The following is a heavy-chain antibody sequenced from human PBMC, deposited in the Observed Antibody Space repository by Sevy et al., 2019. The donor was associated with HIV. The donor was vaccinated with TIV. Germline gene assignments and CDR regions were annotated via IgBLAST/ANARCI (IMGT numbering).Heavy chain of an antibody. CDR2: ISGPGYNT. V-gene: IGHV3-23*01. Sequence: GGSLRLSCAASGFTFITHAMNWVRQAPGKGLEWVSPISGPGYNTYYADSVKGRFTISRDNSQNTLHLQMNSLRADDTAVYYCAKALNPALESMLQVNLRTLKRFDVWGQGTMVTVSS. CDR1: GFTFITHA. CDR3: AKALNPALESMLQVNLRTLKRFDV. D-gene: IGHD2-8*01. J-gene: IGHJ3*01.